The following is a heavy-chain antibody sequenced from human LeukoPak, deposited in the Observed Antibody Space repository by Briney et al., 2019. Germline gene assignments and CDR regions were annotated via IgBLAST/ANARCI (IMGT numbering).Heavy chain of an antibody. J-gene: IGHJ4*02. D-gene: IGHD2-21*02. CDR1: GYSISSGYY. Sequence: SETLSLTCTVSGYSISSGYYWGWIRQPPGKGLEWIGSIYYSGSTNYNPSLKSRVTISVDTSKNQFSLKLSSVTAADTVVYYCARDPGGGDYPQYDYWGQGTLVTVSS. V-gene: IGHV4-38-2*02. CDR3: ARDPGGGDYPQYDY. CDR2: IYYSGST.